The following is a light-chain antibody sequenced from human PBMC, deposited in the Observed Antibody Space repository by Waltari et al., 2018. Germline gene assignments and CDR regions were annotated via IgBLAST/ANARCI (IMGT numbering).Light chain of an antibody. V-gene: IGKV3D-20*02. CDR2: AAS. Sequence: EIVLTQSPAPLSFSPGEGATLSCRASQSIDRYLDWYQQKPDQAPRLLIYAASTRATGIPDRFSGSGSGTDFSLSISRLEPEDFAVYYCQNHERLPATFGQGTKVEIK. CDR3: QNHERLPAT. J-gene: IGKJ1*01. CDR1: QSIDRY.